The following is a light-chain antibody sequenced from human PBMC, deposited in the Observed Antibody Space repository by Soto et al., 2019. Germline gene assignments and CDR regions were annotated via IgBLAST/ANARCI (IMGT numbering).Light chain of an antibody. CDR3: QQTYSSLALT. CDR1: ESIGRD. CDR2: AAS. V-gene: IGKV1-39*01. Sequence: DIQMTQSPSSLSASVGDRVTITCRASESIGRDLNWYQQKPGKAPKLLIYAASSLQNGVTSRFRGGGSGTDFTLTTISLQHADFSTYYCQQTYSSLALTFGQGTRLEIK. J-gene: IGKJ5*01.